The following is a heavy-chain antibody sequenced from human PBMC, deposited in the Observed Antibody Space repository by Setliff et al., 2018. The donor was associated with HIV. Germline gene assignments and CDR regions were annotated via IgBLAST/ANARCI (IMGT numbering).Heavy chain of an antibody. V-gene: IGHV4-30-4*08. J-gene: IGHJ5*02. CDR3: ARDRSSGWSKDWFDT. D-gene: IGHD6-19*01. CDR2: IYYSGST. CDR1: GGSISSGDYY. Sequence: SETLSLTCTVSGGSISSGDYYWSWIRQPPGRGLEWIGNIYYSGSTYYNPSLKSRVTISVDTSKNQFSLRLTSVTAADTAMYHCARDRSSGWSKDWFDTWGQGILVTVSS.